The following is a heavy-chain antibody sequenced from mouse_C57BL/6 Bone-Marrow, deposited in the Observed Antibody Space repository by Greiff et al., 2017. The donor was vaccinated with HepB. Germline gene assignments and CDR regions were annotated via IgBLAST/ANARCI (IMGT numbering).Heavy chain of an antibody. CDR1: GFTFNTYA. J-gene: IGHJ4*01. CDR2: IRSKSSNYAT. Sequence: EVQVVESGGGLVQPKGSLKLSCAASGFTFNTYAMHWVRQAPGKGLEWVARIRSKSSNYATYYADSVKDRFTISRDDSQSMLYLQMNNLKTEDTAMYYCVREDYYGRGDYAMDYWGQGTSVTVSS. D-gene: IGHD1-1*01. V-gene: IGHV10-3*01. CDR3: VREDYYGRGDYAMDY.